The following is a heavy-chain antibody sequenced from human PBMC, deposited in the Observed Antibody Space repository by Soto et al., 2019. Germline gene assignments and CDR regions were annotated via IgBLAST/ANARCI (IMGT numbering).Heavy chain of an antibody. CDR3: ARALIQLWPHYYYGMDV. CDR1: GGSISSGDHY. Sequence: TLSLTCTVSGGSISSGDHYWSWIRQPPGKGLEWIGYIYYSGTTYYNPSLKSRVTISVDTSENQFSLKVNSVAAADTAVYYCARALIQLWPHYYYGMDVWGQGPTVTVSS. V-gene: IGHV4-30-4*01. D-gene: IGHD5-18*01. J-gene: IGHJ6*02. CDR2: IYYSGTT.